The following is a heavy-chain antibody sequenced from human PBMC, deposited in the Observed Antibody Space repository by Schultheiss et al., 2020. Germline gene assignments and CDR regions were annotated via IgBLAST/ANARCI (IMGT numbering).Heavy chain of an antibody. D-gene: IGHD7-27*01. J-gene: IGHJ4*02. CDR2: IYYSGTT. CDR3: ARDWGGVDY. V-gene: IGHV4-61*01. Sequence: SETLSLTCTVSGGSVSSGSYYWSWIRQPPGKGLEWIGYIYYSGTTNYNPSLESRVTISVDRSKNQFSLKLSSLTAADTAVYYCARDWGGVDYWGQGTLVTVSS. CDR1: GGSVSSGSYY.